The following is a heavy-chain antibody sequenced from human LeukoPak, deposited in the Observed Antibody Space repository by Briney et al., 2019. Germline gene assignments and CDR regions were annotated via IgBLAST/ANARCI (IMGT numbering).Heavy chain of an antibody. CDR3: AKDAQRGFDYSNSLES. V-gene: IGHV3-33*06. D-gene: IGHD4-11*01. J-gene: IGHJ5*01. CDR2: IWSDASNM. CDR1: GFTFSHYG. Sequence: GGSLRLSCATSGFTFSHYGMHWVRQAPGKGLEWVAVIWSDASNMFYGDSVKGRFTISRDNSKKIVYLQMNSLRVEDTAVYYCAKDAQRGFDYSNSLESWGQGTLVTVSS.